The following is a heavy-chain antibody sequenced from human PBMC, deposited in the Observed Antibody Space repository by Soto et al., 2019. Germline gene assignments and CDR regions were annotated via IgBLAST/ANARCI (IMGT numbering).Heavy chain of an antibody. Sequence: GGSLRLSCAASGFTFSSYGMHWVRQAPGKGLEWVAVISYDGGNKYYADSVKGRFTISRDNSKNTLYLQMNSLRAEDTAVYYCAKDLEYSYGTLGYWGQGTLVTVSS. J-gene: IGHJ4*02. D-gene: IGHD5-18*01. CDR3: AKDLEYSYGTLGY. V-gene: IGHV3-30*18. CDR2: ISYDGGNK. CDR1: GFTFSSYG.